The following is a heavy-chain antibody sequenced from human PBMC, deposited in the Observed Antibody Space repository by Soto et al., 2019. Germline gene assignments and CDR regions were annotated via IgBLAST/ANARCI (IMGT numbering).Heavy chain of an antibody. Sequence: EVQLLESGGGLVQPGGSLRLSCAASGFTFSSYALSWVRQAPGKGLEWVSAISGSGGSTYYADSVKGRFTISRDNSKNTRYLQMNSLRAEDTAVYYCAKTTVAPMNWFDPWGQGTLVTVSS. CDR3: AKTTVAPMNWFDP. CDR1: GFTFSSYA. CDR2: ISGSGGST. J-gene: IGHJ5*02. V-gene: IGHV3-23*01. D-gene: IGHD4-17*01.